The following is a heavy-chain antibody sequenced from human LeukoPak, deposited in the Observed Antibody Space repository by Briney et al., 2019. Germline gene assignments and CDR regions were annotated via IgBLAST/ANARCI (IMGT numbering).Heavy chain of an antibody. V-gene: IGHV4-4*07. D-gene: IGHD6-19*01. CDR1: GGSISGYY. CDR3: ASANSSRGWSAVNFSDY. Sequence: PSETLSLTCTVSGGSISGYYWSWIRQPAGKGLEWIGRIYFSGNINYKSSLKSRITISIDASNNKFSLKLSSVTTAATAVYYSASANSSRGWSAVNFSDYCGQGILGTVSS. CDR2: IYFSGNI. J-gene: IGHJ4*02.